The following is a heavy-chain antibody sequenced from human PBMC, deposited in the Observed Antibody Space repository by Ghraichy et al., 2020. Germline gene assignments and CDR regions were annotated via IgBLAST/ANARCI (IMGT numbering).Heavy chain of an antibody. CDR3: AKDRETSGWYSGHYYYYGMDV. Sequence: GESLNISCAASGFTFRKYGLHWVRQAPGKGLEWVALISYDGSNKYYADSVKGRFTISRDNSKNTLYLQMNSLRPEDTAVYYCAKDRETSGWYSGHYYYYGMDVWGQGTTVTVSS. CDR1: GFTFRKYG. D-gene: IGHD6-19*01. J-gene: IGHJ6*02. V-gene: IGHV3-30*18. CDR2: ISYDGSNK.